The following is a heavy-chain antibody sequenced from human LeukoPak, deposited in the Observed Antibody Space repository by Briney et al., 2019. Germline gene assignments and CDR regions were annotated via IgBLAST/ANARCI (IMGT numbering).Heavy chain of an antibody. J-gene: IGHJ5*02. CDR1: GYSFTSYW. V-gene: IGHV5-51*01. CDR3: ARRGYCSSTSCRAAWFDP. Sequence: GESLKISCKGSGYSFTSYWIGWVRQMPGKGLEWMGIIYPGDSDTRYSPSFQGQVTISADKSISTAYLQWSSLKASDTAMYHCARRGYCSSTSCRAAWFDPWGQGTLVTVSS. D-gene: IGHD2-2*01. CDR2: IYPGDSDT.